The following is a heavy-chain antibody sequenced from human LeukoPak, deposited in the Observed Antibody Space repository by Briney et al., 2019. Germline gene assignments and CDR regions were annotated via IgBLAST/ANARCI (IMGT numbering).Heavy chain of an antibody. CDR3: ARAGSGYDYSYYGMDV. D-gene: IGHD5-12*01. V-gene: IGHV3-48*03. J-gene: IGHJ6*02. CDR1: GFTFSSYE. Sequence: GGSLRLSCAASGFTFSSYEMNWVRQAPGKGLEWVSYISSSGSTIYYADSVKGRFTISRDNAKNSLYLQMNSLRAEDTAVYYCARAGSGYDYSYYGMDVWGHGATVTVSS. CDR2: ISSSGSTI.